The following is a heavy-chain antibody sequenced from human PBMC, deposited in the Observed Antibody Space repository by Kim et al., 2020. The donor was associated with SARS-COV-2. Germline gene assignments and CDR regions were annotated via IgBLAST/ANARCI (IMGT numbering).Heavy chain of an antibody. V-gene: IGHV3-33*01. CDR3: ARPASSHFDC. J-gene: IGHJ4*02. Sequence: YSDSVGGRFTISRDYSENKLYLQMDSLSAGDTAVYYCARPASSHFDCWGQGTLVTVSS. D-gene: IGHD2-2*01.